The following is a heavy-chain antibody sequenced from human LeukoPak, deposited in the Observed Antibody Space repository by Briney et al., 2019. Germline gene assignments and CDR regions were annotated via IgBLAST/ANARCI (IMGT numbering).Heavy chain of an antibody. J-gene: IGHJ3*02. Sequence: PGGSLRLSCAASGFTFSSYALSWVREAPGKGLEWVSIISSGGGGTYYAASVKGRFTISRDNSKDTLYLQMNSLRAEDTAVYYCAKLGTTSSWYRGAFDMWGQGTLVTVSS. V-gene: IGHV3-23*01. D-gene: IGHD6-13*01. CDR3: AKLGTTSSWYRGAFDM. CDR2: ISSGGGGT. CDR1: GFTFSSYA.